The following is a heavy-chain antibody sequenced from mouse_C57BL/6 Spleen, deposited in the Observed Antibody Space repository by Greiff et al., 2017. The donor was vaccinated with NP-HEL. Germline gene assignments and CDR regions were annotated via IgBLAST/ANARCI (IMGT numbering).Heavy chain of an antibody. V-gene: IGHV14-2*01. CDR2: IDPEDGET. CDR3: VRITTVPPFDY. CDR1: GFNIKDYY. J-gene: IGHJ2*01. Sequence: VQLQQSGAELVKPGASVKLSCTASGFNIKDYYMHWVKQRTEQGLEWIGRIDPEDGETNYAPKFQGKATITADTSSNTAYLQLSSRTSEDTAVYYCVRITTVPPFDYWGQGTTLTVSS. D-gene: IGHD1-1*01.